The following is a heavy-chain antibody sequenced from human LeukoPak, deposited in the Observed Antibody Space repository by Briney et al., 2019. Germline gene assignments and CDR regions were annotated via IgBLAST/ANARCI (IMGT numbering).Heavy chain of an antibody. V-gene: IGHV4-30-4*08. J-gene: IGHJ6*03. CDR2: IYYSGST. D-gene: IGHD3-10*01. Sequence: SETLSLTCTVSGGSISSGDYYWSWIRQPPGKGLEWIGYIYYSGSTYYNPSLKSRVTISVDTSKNQFSLKLSSVTAADTAVYYCARAISGDYYYYYYMDVWGKGTTVTVSS. CDR1: GGSISSGDYY. CDR3: ARAISGDYYYYYYMDV.